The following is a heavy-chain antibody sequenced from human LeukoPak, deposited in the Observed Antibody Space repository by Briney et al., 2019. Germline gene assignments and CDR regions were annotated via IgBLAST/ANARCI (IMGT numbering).Heavy chain of an antibody. CDR2: INHSGST. CDR1: GGSFSGYY. D-gene: IGHD3-3*01. V-gene: IGHV4-34*01. Sequence: PSETLSLTCAVYGGSFSGYYWSWIRQPPGKGLEWIGEINHSGSTNYNPSLKGRVTISVDTSKNQFSLKLSSVTAADTAVYYCASNDFWSGYSGYWGQGTLVTVSS. J-gene: IGHJ4*02. CDR3: ASNDFWSGYSGY.